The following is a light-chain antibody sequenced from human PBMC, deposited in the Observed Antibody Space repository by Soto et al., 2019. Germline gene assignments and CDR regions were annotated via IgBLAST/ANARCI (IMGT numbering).Light chain of an antibody. CDR1: QSLSSGY. V-gene: IGKV3-20*01. J-gene: IGKJ1*01. Sequence: EIVLTQSPGTLSLSPGERATISCRASQSLSSGYLAWYQQKPGQAPRLLIYAASSRATGIPDRFSGSGSGTDFSLTINRLEPEDPAVYYCQQYDTSPRTFGQGTTGDIK. CDR2: AAS. CDR3: QQYDTSPRT.